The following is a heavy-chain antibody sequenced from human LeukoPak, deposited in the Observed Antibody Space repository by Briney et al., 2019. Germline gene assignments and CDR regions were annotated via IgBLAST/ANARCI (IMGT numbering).Heavy chain of an antibody. Sequence: GASVKVSCKASGYTFTGYDINWVRQATGQGLEWMGWMNPNSGNTGYAQKFQGRVTITSNTSITTACMELSSLRSEDTAVYYCARGYSYGYAPYWGQGTLVTVSS. D-gene: IGHD5-18*01. CDR1: GYTFTGYD. V-gene: IGHV1-8*03. CDR2: MNPNSGNT. J-gene: IGHJ4*02. CDR3: ARGYSYGYAPY.